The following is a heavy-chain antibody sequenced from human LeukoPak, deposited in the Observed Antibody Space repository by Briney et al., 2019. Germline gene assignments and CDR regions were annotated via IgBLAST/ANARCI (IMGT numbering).Heavy chain of an antibody. CDR1: GFTFSNYG. D-gene: IGHD4-23*01. Sequence: GRSLRLSCVASGFTFSNYGIHWVRQAPGKGLEWVASISWDGRNKRYADSVTGRFTISRDNSQNTLYLQMNSLRGEDTAIYYCARSVVTPSSWFDPWGQGTLVTVSS. CDR2: ISWDGRNK. J-gene: IGHJ5*02. V-gene: IGHV3-30*03. CDR3: ARSVVTPSSWFDP.